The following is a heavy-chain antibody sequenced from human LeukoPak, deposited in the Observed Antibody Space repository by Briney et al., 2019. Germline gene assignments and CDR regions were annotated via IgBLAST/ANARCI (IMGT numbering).Heavy chain of an antibody. D-gene: IGHD6-6*01. CDR2: ISWNSGSI. CDR3: AKDRWSSSSYFDY. CDR1: GFTFNTYT. J-gene: IGHJ4*02. V-gene: IGHV3-9*01. Sequence: GGSLRLSCAASGFTFNTYTMNWVRQAPGKGLEWVSGISWNSGSIDYADSVKGRFTISRDNAKNSLDLQMSSLRAEDTALYYCAKDRWSSSSYFDYWGQGTLVTVSS.